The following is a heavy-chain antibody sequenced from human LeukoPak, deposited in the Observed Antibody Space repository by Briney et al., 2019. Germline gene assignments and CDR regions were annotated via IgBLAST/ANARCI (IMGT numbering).Heavy chain of an antibody. V-gene: IGHV4-59*01. D-gene: IGHD2-15*01. CDR2: IYYIGKT. CDR1: GGSINSYY. Sequence: SETLSLTCKVSGGSINSYYWSWIRQPPGKGLEWVGYIYYIGKTNYNPSLKSRVTISLDTSKNQVSLILTSVTAADTAVYYCARMAVATTSWFAPWGQGTLVTVSP. CDR3: ARMAVATTSWFAP. J-gene: IGHJ5*02.